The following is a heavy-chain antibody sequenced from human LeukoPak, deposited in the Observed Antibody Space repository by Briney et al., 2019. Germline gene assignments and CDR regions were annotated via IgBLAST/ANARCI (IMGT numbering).Heavy chain of an antibody. D-gene: IGHD2-2*01. CDR2: INPSGGST. Sequence: ASVKVSCKASGYTFTSYYTHWVRQAPGQGLEWMRIINPSGGSTSYAQKFQGRVTMTRDTSTSTVYMELSSLRSEDTAVYYCARDRGYCSSTSCYSYYYYGMDVWGKGTTVTVSS. CDR3: ARDRGYCSSTSCYSYYYYGMDV. V-gene: IGHV1-46*01. J-gene: IGHJ6*04. CDR1: GYTFTSYY.